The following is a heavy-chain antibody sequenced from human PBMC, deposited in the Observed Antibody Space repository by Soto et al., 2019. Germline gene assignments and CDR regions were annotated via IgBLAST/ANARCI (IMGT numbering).Heavy chain of an antibody. CDR2: FDPDDDET. D-gene: IGHD3-10*01. Sequence: QVQLVQSGAEVKKPGASVKVSCKASGYTLTELSMHWVRQAPGKGLEWMGGFDPDDDETIYAEKFQGRVTMTEDASTDTAFMELSSLRSEDTAVYYCAAGLSNYYASGSPHSDYWGQGTLVTVSS. V-gene: IGHV1-24*01. CDR3: AAGLSNYYASGSPHSDY. J-gene: IGHJ4*02. CDR1: GYTLTELS.